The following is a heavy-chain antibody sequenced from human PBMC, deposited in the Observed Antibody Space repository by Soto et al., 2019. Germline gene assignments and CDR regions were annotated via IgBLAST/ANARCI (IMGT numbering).Heavy chain of an antibody. Sequence: GGSLRLSCAASGFTFSSYAMSWVRQAPGKGLEWVSAISRSGDNTYYADSVKGRFTISRDNSENTLYLQMTSLTAEDTAVYYCAFQVVAASTNDYWGQGTLVTVSS. CDR2: ISRSGDNT. CDR3: AFQVVAASTNDY. J-gene: IGHJ4*02. D-gene: IGHD2-15*01. CDR1: GFTFSSYA. V-gene: IGHV3-23*01.